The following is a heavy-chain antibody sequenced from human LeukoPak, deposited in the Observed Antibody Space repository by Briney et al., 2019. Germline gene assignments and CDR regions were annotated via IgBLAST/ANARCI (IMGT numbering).Heavy chain of an antibody. CDR3: ARGVVGAYYYYYMDV. D-gene: IGHD2-15*01. J-gene: IGHJ6*03. V-gene: IGHV4-38-2*02. CDR2: IYHSAST. Sequence: PSETLSLTCTVSGYSISSGYYWGWIRQPPGKGLEWIGSIYHSASTYYNPSLKSRVTISVDTSKNQFSLKLSSVTAADTAVYYCARGVVGAYYYYYMDVWGEGTTVTVSS. CDR1: GYSISSGYY.